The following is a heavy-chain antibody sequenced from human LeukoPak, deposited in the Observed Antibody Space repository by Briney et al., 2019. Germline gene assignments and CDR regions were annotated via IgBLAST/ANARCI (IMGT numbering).Heavy chain of an antibody. CDR1: GGSISSSSYY. CDR3: ARILVGATIGYYYYYMDV. CDR2: IYYSGST. V-gene: IGHV4-39*01. Sequence: KSSETLSLTCTVSGGSISSSSYYWGWIRQPPGKGLEWIGSIYYSGSTYYNPSLKSRVTISVDTSKNQFSLKLSSVTAADTAVYYCARILVGATIGYYYYYMDVWGKGTTVTVSS. J-gene: IGHJ6*03. D-gene: IGHD1-26*01.